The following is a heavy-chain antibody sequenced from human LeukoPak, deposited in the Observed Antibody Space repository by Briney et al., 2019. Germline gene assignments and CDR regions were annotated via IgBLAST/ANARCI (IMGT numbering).Heavy chain of an antibody. J-gene: IGHJ4*02. D-gene: IGHD3-3*01. Sequence: GGSLRLSCAASGFTFSSYEMNWVRQAPGKGLEWASYISSSGSTIYYADSVKGRFTISRDNAKNSLYLQMNSLRAEDTAVYYCARDALYEGVDYWGQGTLVTVSS. CDR3: ARDALYEGVDY. CDR2: ISSSGSTI. V-gene: IGHV3-48*03. CDR1: GFTFSSYE.